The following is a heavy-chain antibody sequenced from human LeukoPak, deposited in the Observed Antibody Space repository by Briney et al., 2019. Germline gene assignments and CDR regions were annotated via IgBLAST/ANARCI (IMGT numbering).Heavy chain of an antibody. Sequence: PSETLSLTCAVYGGSFSGYYWSWIRQPPGKGLEWIGSIYYSGSTYYNPSLKSRVTISVDTSKNQFSLKLSSATAADTAVYYCARGCSSTSCSNAYDYWGQGTLVTVSS. V-gene: IGHV4-34*01. CDR3: ARGCSSTSCSNAYDY. J-gene: IGHJ4*02. D-gene: IGHD2-2*01. CDR2: IYYSGST. CDR1: GGSFSGYY.